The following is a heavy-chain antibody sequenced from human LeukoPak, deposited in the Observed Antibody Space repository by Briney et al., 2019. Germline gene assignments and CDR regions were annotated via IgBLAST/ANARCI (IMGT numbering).Heavy chain of an antibody. V-gene: IGHV3-74*01. D-gene: IGHD3-10*01. CDR1: GFTFSSYW. CDR2: INSDGSST. Sequence: GGSLRLSCAASGFTFSSYWMHWVRQAPGKGLVWDSRINSDGSSTSYADSVKGRFTISRDNAKNTLYLQMNSLRAEDTAVYYCARSLIDYGSGSYYVDYWGQGTLVTVSS. CDR3: ARSLIDYGSGSYYVDY. J-gene: IGHJ4*02.